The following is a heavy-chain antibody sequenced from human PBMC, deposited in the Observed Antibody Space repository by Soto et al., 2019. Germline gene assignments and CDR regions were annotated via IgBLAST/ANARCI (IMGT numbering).Heavy chain of an antibody. CDR2: IYSSGST. Sequence: PSETLSLTCTVSGDSIRNFYWSWIRQPAGKGLEWIGRIYSSGSTDYNASLKSRVSMSVDRSNNQFFLRLTSVTADDTAVYYCVRDCSGGGCYSDYGMDVWGQGTTVPVSS. CDR3: VRDCSGGGCYSDYGMDV. D-gene: IGHD2-15*01. J-gene: IGHJ6*02. CDR1: GDSIRNFY. V-gene: IGHV4-4*07.